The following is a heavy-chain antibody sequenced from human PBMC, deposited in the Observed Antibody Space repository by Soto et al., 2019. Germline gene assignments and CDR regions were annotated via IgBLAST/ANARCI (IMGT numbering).Heavy chain of an antibody. CDR2: IYYSGST. D-gene: IGHD3-10*01. V-gene: IGHV4-39*02. CDR1: NGSISSPFYY. CDR3: ASLLFRPLYYYHVED. Sequence: QLHLQESGPGLVNPAETLSLTCTVSNGSISSPFYYWGWIRQPPGQGLQWIGSIYYSGSTYYDPSLKSRVTLSVDTSRNRFSLRLTSVTAADTAVYYCASLLFRPLYYYHVEDWGGGTTVIVSS. J-gene: IGHJ6*03.